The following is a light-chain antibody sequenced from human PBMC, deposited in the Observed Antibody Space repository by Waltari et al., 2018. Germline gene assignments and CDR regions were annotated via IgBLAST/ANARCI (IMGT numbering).Light chain of an antibody. Sequence: QSALTQPASVSGSPGQSITISCPGTSSDVGNYNYVSWYQQHPGKAPNLMIYDVSKRPSGVSNRFSGSTSGNTASLNISGLQAEDEADYYCSSYTTSSSWVFGGGTKLTVL. V-gene: IGLV2-14*03. CDR1: SSDVGNYNY. J-gene: IGLJ3*02. CDR3: SSYTTSSSWV. CDR2: DVS.